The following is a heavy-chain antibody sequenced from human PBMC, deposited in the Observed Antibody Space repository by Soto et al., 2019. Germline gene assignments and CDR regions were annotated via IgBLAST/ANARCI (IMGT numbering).Heavy chain of an antibody. D-gene: IGHD6-6*01. V-gene: IGHV3-74*03. CDR1: GFTFSSYW. CDR3: ARATRSSVDY. CDR2: ISSDGSDT. Sequence: EVQLVESGGGLAQPGVSLRLSCAASGFTFSSYWMHWVRQAPGKGQVWVSRISSDGSDTKYADSVKGRITISRDNDKNMAYLQLDSLAAEATVVYYCARATRSSVDYRRQGMLIT. J-gene: IGHJ4*02.